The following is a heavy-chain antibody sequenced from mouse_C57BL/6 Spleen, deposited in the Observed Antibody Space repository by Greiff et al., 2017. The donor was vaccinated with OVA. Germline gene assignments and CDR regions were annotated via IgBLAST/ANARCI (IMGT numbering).Heavy chain of an antibody. V-gene: IGHV1-55*01. CDR2: IYPGSGST. J-gene: IGHJ3*01. CDR1: GYTFTSYW. CDR3: ARSDGYYLAY. Sequence: QVHVKQSGAELVKPGASVKMSCKASGYTFTSYWITWVKQRPGQGLEWIGDIYPGSGSTNYNEKFKSKATLTVDTSSSTAYMQLSSLTSEDSAVYYCARSDGYYLAYWGQGTLVTVSA. D-gene: IGHD2-3*01.